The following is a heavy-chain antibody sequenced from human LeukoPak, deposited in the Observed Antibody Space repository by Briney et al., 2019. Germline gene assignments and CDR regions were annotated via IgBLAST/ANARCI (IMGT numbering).Heavy chain of an antibody. CDR1: GFTFTAYT. CDR3: TRDLEY. J-gene: IGHJ4*02. Sequence: GGSLRPSCSASGFTFTAYTMNWVRQAPGKGPEWVSYIDYGGSVTHYADSVKGRFTISRDNAENSLYLQMNSLRVEDTAVYYCTRDLEYWSQGVQVTVSS. V-gene: IGHV3-48*01. CDR2: IDYGGSVT.